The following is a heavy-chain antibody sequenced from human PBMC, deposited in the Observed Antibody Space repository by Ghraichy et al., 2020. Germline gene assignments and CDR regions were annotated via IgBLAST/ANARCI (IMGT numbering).Heavy chain of an antibody. CDR1: GDSMNSYY. CDR2: IYYSGAT. D-gene: IGHD2-15*01. V-gene: IGHV4-59*01. CDR3: ARVLLSGGSWDYFDY. Sequence: SETLSLTCTVSGDSMNSYYWSWIRQAPGKGLEWIGYIYYSGATTYNPSPSLESRATISVDTSKNQFYLNLKSVTAADTAVYYCARVLLSGGSWDYFDYWGLGSLVTVSS. J-gene: IGHJ4*02.